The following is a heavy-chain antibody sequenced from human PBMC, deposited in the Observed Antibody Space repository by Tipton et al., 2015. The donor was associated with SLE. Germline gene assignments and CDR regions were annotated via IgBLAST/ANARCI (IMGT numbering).Heavy chain of an antibody. CDR1: GGSISSYY. D-gene: IGHD4-23*01. CDR2: IYYSGST. V-gene: IGHV4-59*01. Sequence: TLSLTCTVSGGSISSYYWSWIRQPPGRGLEWIGYIYYSGSTNYNPSLKSRVTISGDTSKNQFSLKLSSVTAADTAVYYCARTFPYGGFDPWGQGTLVTVSS. J-gene: IGHJ5*02. CDR3: ARTFPYGGFDP.